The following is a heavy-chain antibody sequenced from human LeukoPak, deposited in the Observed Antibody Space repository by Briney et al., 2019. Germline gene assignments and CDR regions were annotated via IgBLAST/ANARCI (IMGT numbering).Heavy chain of an antibody. D-gene: IGHD3-22*01. CDR2: IYYSGST. CDR3: ARHVKDYYDSSGYGIDY. CDR1: GGSISSGGYY. J-gene: IGHJ4*02. V-gene: IGHV4-31*03. Sequence: PSETLSLTCTVSGGSISSGGYYWSWIRQHPGKGLEWIGYIYYSGSTYYNPSLKSRVTISVDTSKNQFSLKLSSVTAADTAVYYCARHVKDYYDSSGYGIDYWGQGTLVTVSS.